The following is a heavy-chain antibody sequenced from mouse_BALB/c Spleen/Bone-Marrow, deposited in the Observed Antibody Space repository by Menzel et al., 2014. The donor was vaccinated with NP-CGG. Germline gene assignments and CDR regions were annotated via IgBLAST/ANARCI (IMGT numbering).Heavy chain of an antibody. Sequence: EVKLMESGGGLVKSGGSLKLSCAASGFSFSNYGMSWLRQTPGKRLEWVATISGGGRYTFYSDSVKGRFTISRDNAKNNLYLQLSSLRSEDTALYYCARHAYYDQTEVSFVCWGQGTLVTVSA. V-gene: IGHV5-9-2*01. CDR1: GFSFSNYG. D-gene: IGHD2-4*01. CDR3: ARHAYYDQTEVSFVC. J-gene: IGHJ3*01. CDR2: ISGGGRYT.